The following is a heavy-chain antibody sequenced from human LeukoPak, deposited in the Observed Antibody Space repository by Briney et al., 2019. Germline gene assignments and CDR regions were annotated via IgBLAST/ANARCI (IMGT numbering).Heavy chain of an antibody. Sequence: GGSLRLSCAASGFTFSSYWMSWVRQAPGKGLEWVSVIYSGGSTYYADPVKGRFTISRDNSKNTLYLQMNSLRAEDTAVYYCARGGGIQLWTAIDYWGQGTLVTVSS. V-gene: IGHV3-53*01. J-gene: IGHJ4*02. CDR2: IYSGGST. D-gene: IGHD5-18*01. CDR3: ARGGGIQLWTAIDY. CDR1: GFTFSSYW.